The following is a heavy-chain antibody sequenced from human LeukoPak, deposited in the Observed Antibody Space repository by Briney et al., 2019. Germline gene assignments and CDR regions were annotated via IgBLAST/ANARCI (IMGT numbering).Heavy chain of an antibody. D-gene: IGHD6-13*01. J-gene: IGHJ4*02. CDR2: INHSGST. CDR1: GGSFSGYY. CDR3: ARDSGPLGIAAAGFDY. V-gene: IGHV4-34*01. Sequence: PSETLSLTCAVYGGSFSGYYWSWIRQPPGKGLEWIGEINHSGSTNYNPSLKSRVTISVDTPKNQFSLKLSSVTAADTAVYYCARDSGPLGIAAAGFDYWGQGTLVTVSS.